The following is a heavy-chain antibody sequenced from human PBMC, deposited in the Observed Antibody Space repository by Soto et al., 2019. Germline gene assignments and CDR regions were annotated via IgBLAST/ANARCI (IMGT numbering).Heavy chain of an antibody. D-gene: IGHD3-22*01. CDR1: GFTLTNYG. V-gene: IGHV3-30*18. Sequence: SGFTLTNYGMHWVRQAPGKGLEWVAVISYDGSNKYYADSVKGRFTISRDNSKNTLYLQMNSLRAEDTAVYYCAKDYGTLYDSSGYYVGSDAFDIWGQGTMVTVSS. CDR2: ISYDGSNK. J-gene: IGHJ3*02. CDR3: AKDYGTLYDSSGYYVGSDAFDI.